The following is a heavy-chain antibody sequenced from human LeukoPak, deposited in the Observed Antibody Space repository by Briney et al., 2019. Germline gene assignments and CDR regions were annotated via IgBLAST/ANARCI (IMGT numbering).Heavy chain of an antibody. CDR3: ARDHSSGWADFDY. J-gene: IGHJ4*02. D-gene: IGHD6-19*01. V-gene: IGHV3-48*02. CDR2: ISGSSSTI. Sequence: PGRSLRLSCAASGFTFSSYSMNWVRQAPGKGLEWISYISGSSSTIYYADSVKGRFTISRDNAKNSLYLQMNSLRDEDTAVYYCARDHSSGWADFDYWGQGTLVTVSS. CDR1: GFTFSSYS.